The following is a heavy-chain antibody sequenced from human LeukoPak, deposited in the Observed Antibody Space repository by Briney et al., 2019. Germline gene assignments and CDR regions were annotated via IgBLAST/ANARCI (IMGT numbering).Heavy chain of an antibody. Sequence: ASVKVSCKASGYTFTGYYMHWVRQAPGQGLEWMGWINPNSGGTNYAQKFQGRVTMTRDTSISTAYMELSRLRSDDTAVYYCARDRRIAVAGYDAFDIWGQGTIVTVSS. J-gene: IGHJ3*02. CDR1: GYTFTGYY. D-gene: IGHD6-19*01. CDR2: INPNSGGT. CDR3: ARDRRIAVAGYDAFDI. V-gene: IGHV1-2*02.